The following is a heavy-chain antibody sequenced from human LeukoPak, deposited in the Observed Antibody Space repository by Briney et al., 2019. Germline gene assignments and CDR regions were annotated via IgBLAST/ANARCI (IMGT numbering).Heavy chain of an antibody. V-gene: IGHV3-7*01. D-gene: IGHD6-13*01. CDR1: GFRVSGYW. Sequence: GGSVTLLCAVSGFRVSGYWMIWVRQAPGKGLEWVANIKQDGSEKNYVDSVKGRFTISRDNAENSLFLQMNSLRVEDTAVYYCAREWQGGIAAAGTRIEGDYWGQGTLVAVSS. J-gene: IGHJ4*02. CDR2: IKQDGSEK. CDR3: AREWQGGIAAAGTRIEGDY.